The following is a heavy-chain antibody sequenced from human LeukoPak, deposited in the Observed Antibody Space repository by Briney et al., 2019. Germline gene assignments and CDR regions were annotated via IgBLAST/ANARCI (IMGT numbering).Heavy chain of an antibody. CDR2: IFHSGST. CDR1: GYSIGSGFY. V-gene: IGHV4-38-2*01. J-gene: IGHJ4*02. Sequence: SETLSLTCAVSGYSIGSGFYWGWIRQPPGKGLEWIGSIFHSGSTYYNPSLKSRVTISVDTSKNQFSLKLSSVTAADTAVYYCARGQWLVRVYFDYWGQGTLVTVSS. D-gene: IGHD6-19*01. CDR3: ARGQWLVRVYFDY.